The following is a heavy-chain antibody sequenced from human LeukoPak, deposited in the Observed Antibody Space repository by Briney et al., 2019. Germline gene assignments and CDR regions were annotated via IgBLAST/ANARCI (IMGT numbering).Heavy chain of an antibody. J-gene: IGHJ4*02. Sequence: GGSLRLSCAASGFTFSSYAMSWVRQAPGKGLEWVSAISGSGGSTYYADSVKGRFTISRDNSKNTLYLQMNSLRAEDTAVYYCAKVNYYYDSSGYYYDGGFDYWGQGTLVTVSS. V-gene: IGHV3-23*01. CDR2: ISGSGGST. CDR1: GFTFSSYA. CDR3: AKVNYYYDSSGYYYDGGFDY. D-gene: IGHD3-22*01.